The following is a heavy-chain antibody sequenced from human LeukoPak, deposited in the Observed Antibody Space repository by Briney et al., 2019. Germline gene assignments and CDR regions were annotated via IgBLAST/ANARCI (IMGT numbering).Heavy chain of an antibody. CDR1: GVTFSSYS. V-gene: IGHV3-53*01. D-gene: IGHD3-22*01. CDR3: ARDGADNSGYYFGSL. Sequence: GGSLRLSCAASGVTFSSYSMNWVRQAPGKGLEWVSVIYSGGSPDYADSAKGRFTISTDNSKNTLYLQMNSLRVEDTAVYYCARDGADNSGYYFGSLWGQGTVVTVSS. CDR2: IYSGGSP. J-gene: IGHJ3*01.